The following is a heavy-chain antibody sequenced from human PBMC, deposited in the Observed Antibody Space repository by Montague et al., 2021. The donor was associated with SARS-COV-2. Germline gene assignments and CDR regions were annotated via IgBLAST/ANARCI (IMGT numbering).Heavy chain of an antibody. J-gene: IGHJ4*02. CDR2: YS. CDR3: ARTSPSSDY. V-gene: IGHV6-1*01. Sequence: YSVNKVSVKSRITINPDTSKNQISLQLNSVTPEDTAVYYCARTSPSSDYWGQGTLVTVSS.